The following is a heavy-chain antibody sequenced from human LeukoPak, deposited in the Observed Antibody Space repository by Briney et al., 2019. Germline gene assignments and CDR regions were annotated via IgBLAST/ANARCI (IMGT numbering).Heavy chain of an antibody. CDR1: GYTFTGYY. CDR3: ARGGLVLLWFGELGIDWFDP. CDR2: INPSGGST. J-gene: IGHJ5*02. Sequence: ASVKVSCKASGYTFTGYYMHWVRQAPGQGLEWMGIINPSGGSTSYAQKFQGRVTMTRDTSTSTVYMELSSLRSEDTAVYYCARGGLVLLWFGELGIDWFDPWGQGTLVTVSS. V-gene: IGHV1-46*01. D-gene: IGHD3-10*01.